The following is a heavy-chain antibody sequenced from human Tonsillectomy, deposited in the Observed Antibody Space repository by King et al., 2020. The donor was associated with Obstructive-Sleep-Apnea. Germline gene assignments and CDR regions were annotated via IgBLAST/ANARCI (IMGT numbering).Heavy chain of an antibody. CDR2: ISYDGSIR. Sequence: VQLVESGGGVVQPGRSLSLSCAASGFTLRNYAMHWVRPAPGKGLEWVAIISYDGSIRYYVDSVKGRFTISRDNSKSTLYLQMNSLRAEDTAVYYCATGSPIDVVVLQADYWAQGTLVTVSS. CDR3: ATGSPIDVVVLQADY. D-gene: IGHD2/OR15-2a*01. CDR1: GFTLRNYA. J-gene: IGHJ4*02. V-gene: IGHV3-30*03.